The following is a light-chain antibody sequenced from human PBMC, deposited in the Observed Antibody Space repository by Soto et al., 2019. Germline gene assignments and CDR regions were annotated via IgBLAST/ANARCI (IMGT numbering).Light chain of an antibody. Sequence: QSALTQPASVSGSPGQSITISCTGTISDFVVYNYVSWYQQHPGKAPKLMIYGVSNRPSGVSNRFSGSKSGNTASLTISGLQVEDEAAYYCSSYTLSGTLVFGGGTKVTVL. CDR3: SSYTLSGTLV. V-gene: IGLV2-14*01. CDR2: GVS. J-gene: IGLJ2*01. CDR1: ISDFVVYNY.